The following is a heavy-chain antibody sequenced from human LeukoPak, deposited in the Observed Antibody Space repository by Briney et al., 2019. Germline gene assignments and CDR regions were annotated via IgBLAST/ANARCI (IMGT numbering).Heavy chain of an antibody. CDR3: ARLKLGAYFDL. CDR1: GGSFSGYY. D-gene: IGHD3-16*01. V-gene: IGHV4-34*01. Sequence: SETLSLTCDVYGGSFSGYYWSWIRQPPGKGLEWIGEINHSGSTNYNPSLKSRVTISVDTSKNQFSLKLSSVTAADTAVYYCARLKLGAYFDLWGRGTLVTVSS. J-gene: IGHJ2*01. CDR2: INHSGST.